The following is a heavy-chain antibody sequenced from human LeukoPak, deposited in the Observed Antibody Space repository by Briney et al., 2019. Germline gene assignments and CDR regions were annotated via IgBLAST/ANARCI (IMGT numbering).Heavy chain of an antibody. D-gene: IGHD5-24*01. CDR3: ARGARAGYNLEPFDY. CDR1: GGSMSSYY. Sequence: PSETLSLTCTVSGGSMSSYYWSWLRQPPGKGLEWIGYIYYSGSTKYNPSLKSRVTISVDTSKNQFSPKLSSVTAADTAVYYCARGARAGYNLEPFDYWGQGTLVTVSS. V-gene: IGHV4-59*08. J-gene: IGHJ4*02. CDR2: IYYSGST.